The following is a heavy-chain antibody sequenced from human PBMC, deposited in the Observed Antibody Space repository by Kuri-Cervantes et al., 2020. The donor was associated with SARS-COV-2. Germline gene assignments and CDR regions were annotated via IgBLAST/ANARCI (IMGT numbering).Heavy chain of an antibody. CDR2: IWYDGSNK. D-gene: IGHD2-2*01. CDR3: ARDLGDIVVVPAVDGMDV. Sequence: GGSLRLSCAASGFTFSSYGMHWVRQAPGKGLEWVAVIWYDGSNKYYADSVKGRFTISRDNSKNTLYLQMNSLRAEDTAVYYCARDLGDIVVVPAVDGMDVWGQGTTVTVSS. CDR1: GFTFSSYG. V-gene: IGHV3-33*01. J-gene: IGHJ6*02.